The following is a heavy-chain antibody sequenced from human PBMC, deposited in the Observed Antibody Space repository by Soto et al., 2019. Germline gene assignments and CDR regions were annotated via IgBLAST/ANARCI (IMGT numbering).Heavy chain of an antibody. D-gene: IGHD2-2*01. V-gene: IGHV4-4*02. J-gene: IGHJ5*02. CDR2: IYHSGST. CDR3: AVGIGYCSSTSCPENWFDP. CDR1: SGSISSSNW. Sequence: QVQLQESGPGLVKPSGTLSLTCAVSSGSISSSNWWSWVRQPPGKGLEWIGEIYHSGSTNYNPSLKGLVTVSVDKSKNQFSLKLSSVTAADTAVYYCAVGIGYCSSTSCPENWFDPWGQGTLVTVSS.